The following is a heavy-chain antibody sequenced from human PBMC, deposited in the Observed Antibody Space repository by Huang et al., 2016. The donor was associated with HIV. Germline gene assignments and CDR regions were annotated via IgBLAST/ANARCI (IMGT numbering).Heavy chain of an antibody. CDR3: ATEKWGWLTHAFHV. CDR1: GFAFNTFA. D-gene: IGHD1-26*01. Sequence: EFQLLESGGNLAHPGGSLRLSCAASGFAFNTFAIDWVRQARGKGREWGSTSSGGGVSIYYSDSVKGRFTIARDNSKNTLYLQLNNLTVDDTAVYYCATEKWGWLTHAFHVWGQGTLVAVSS. V-gene: IGHV3-23*01. J-gene: IGHJ3*01. CDR2: SSGGGVSI.